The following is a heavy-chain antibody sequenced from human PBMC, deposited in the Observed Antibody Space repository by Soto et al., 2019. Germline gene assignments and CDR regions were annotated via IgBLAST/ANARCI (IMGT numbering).Heavy chain of an antibody. Sequence: GGSLRLSCAASGFTFSSYWMSWVRQAPGKGLEWVANIKQDGSEKYYVDSVKGRLTISRDNAKNSLYLQMNSLRAEDTAVYYCARAKGYYYYYMDVWGKGTTVTVSS. V-gene: IGHV3-7*01. CDR2: IKQDGSEK. J-gene: IGHJ6*03. CDR3: ARAKGYYYYYMDV. CDR1: GFTFSSYW.